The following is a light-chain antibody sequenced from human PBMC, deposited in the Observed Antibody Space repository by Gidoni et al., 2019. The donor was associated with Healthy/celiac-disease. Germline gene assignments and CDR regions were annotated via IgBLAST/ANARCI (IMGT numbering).Light chain of an antibody. CDR3: QQSYSTPPHT. V-gene: IGKV1-39*01. Sequence: DIQMTQSPSSLSASVGDRVTITCRASQSISSYLNWYQQKPGKAPKRLIYAASSLQSRVPSRFSGSGSGTDYTITISSLQPEDFATYYCQQSYSTPPHTFGQGTRLEIK. J-gene: IGKJ5*01. CDR1: QSISSY. CDR2: AAS.